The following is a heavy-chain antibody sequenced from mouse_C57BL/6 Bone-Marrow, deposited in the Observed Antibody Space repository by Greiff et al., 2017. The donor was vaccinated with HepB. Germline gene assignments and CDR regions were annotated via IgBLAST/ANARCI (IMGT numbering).Heavy chain of an antibody. CDR3: ARGDHYDGPWFAY. CDR1: GYTFTSYW. CDR2: IHPNSGST. D-gene: IGHD2-3*01. J-gene: IGHJ3*01. Sequence: VQLQQSGAELVKPGASVKLSCKASGYTFTSYWMHWVKQRPGQGLEWIGMIHPNSGSTNYNEKFKSKATLTVDKSSSTAYMQLSSLTSEDSAVYYCARGDHYDGPWFAYWGQGTLVTVSA. V-gene: IGHV1-64*01.